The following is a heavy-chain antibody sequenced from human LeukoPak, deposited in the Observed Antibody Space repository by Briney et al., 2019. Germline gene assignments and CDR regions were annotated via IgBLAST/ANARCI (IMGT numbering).Heavy chain of an antibody. V-gene: IGHV3-48*03. J-gene: IGHJ4*02. D-gene: IGHD5-18*01. CDR2: ISSSGTTI. CDR1: GFSFSTYA. CDR3: ARSARDSEYTNMDS. Sequence: PGGSLRLSCGASGFSFSTYAMNWVRQAPGKGLEWVSYISSSGTTIYYADSVKGRFTISRDNAKNSLYLQMSSLRAEDTAVYYCARSARDSEYTNMDSWGQGTLVTVSS.